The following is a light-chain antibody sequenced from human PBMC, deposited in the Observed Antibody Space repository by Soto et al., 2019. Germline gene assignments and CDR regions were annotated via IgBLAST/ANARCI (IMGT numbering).Light chain of an antibody. CDR1: QDINAY. CDR2: SAS. CDR3: QHGYGAPYN. Sequence: DIQMTQSPSSVSASVGDTVTITCRASQDINAYLNWYKQKPGEVPKLLIYSASSLHSGVPSRFTGSGSETDFTLTIRSLQPEDFATYYCQHGYGAPYNFGQGTKV. V-gene: IGKV1-39*01. J-gene: IGKJ2*01.